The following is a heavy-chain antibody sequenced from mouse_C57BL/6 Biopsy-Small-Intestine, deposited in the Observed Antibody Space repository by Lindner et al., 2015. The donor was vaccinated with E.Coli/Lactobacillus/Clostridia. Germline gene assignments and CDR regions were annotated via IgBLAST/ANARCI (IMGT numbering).Heavy chain of an antibody. D-gene: IGHD1-1*01. Sequence: SVKVSCKASRIPPPITMLYIGCATAPGQRLEWMGWINAGSGNTQYPRDFQGGVTITRDASANTDYMELSSLRSEDTALYFCARAAGGPNYYYGLDVWGQGTTVTVSS. CDR1: RIPPPITML. CDR2: INAGSGNT. CDR3: ARAAGGPNYYYGLDV. J-gene: IGHJ1*01. V-gene: IGHV1-84*02.